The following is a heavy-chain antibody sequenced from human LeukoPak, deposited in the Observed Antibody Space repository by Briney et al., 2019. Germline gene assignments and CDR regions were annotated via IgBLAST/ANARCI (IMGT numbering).Heavy chain of an antibody. D-gene: IGHD6-13*01. V-gene: IGHV1-69*05. J-gene: IGHJ4*02. CDR3: ARGIAAAGTNDY. CDR2: IIPIFGTA. Sequence: SVKVSCKASGGTFSSYAISWVRQAPGQGLEWMGGIIPIFGTANYAQKFQGRVTVTTDESTSTAYMELSSLRSEDTAVYYCARGIAAAGTNDYWGQGTLVTVSS. CDR1: GGTFSSYA.